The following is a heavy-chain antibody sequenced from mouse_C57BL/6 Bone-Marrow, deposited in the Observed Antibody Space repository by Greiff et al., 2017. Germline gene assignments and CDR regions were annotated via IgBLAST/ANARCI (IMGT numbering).Heavy chain of an antibody. CDR2: INPNNGGT. D-gene: IGHD6-1*01. J-gene: IGHJ2*01. Sequence: VQLQQSGPELVKPGASVKISCKASGYTFTDYYMNWVKQSHGKSLEWIGDINPNNGGTSYNQKFKGKATLTVDKSSSTAYMELRSLTSEDSAVYYCATQPGPGYWGQGTTLTVSS. V-gene: IGHV1-26*01. CDR3: ATQPGPGY. CDR1: GYTFTDYY.